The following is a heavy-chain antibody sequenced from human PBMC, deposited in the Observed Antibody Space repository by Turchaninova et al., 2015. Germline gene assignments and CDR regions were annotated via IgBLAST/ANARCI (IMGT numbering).Heavy chain of an antibody. CDR2: TNPGGGSP. CDR3: ARVSNYDAFDI. Sequence: QVPLVRSGAGGKKPGASEGGSCKAAGYTCNRYYIHWVRQAPGQGLEWMGITNPGGGSPTYGQKVQGRVTMTRDTSTSTVYMELSSLRSEDTAVYYCARVSNYDAFDIWGQGTMVTVSS. J-gene: IGHJ3*02. CDR1: GYTCNRYY. V-gene: IGHV1-46*02. D-gene: IGHD1-7*01.